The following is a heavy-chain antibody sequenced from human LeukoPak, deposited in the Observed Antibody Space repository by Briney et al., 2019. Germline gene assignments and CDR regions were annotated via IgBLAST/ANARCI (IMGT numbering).Heavy chain of an antibody. D-gene: IGHD3-10*01. CDR2: ISSSGSTI. Sequence: HGGSLRLSCAASGFTFSSYEMNWVRQAPGKGLEWVSYISSSGSTIYYADSVKGRFTISRDNAKNSLYLQMHSLRAEDTAVYYCARDNYGSGISYYYGMDVRGQGTTVTVSS. J-gene: IGHJ6*02. CDR1: GFTFSSYE. V-gene: IGHV3-48*03. CDR3: ARDNYGSGISYYYGMDV.